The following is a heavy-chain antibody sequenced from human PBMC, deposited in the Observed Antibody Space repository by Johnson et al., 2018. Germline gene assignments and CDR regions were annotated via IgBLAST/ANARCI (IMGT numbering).Heavy chain of an antibody. CDR1: GFSFDDYA. J-gene: IGHJ2*01. Sequence: EVQLVESGGGLVRAGGSLRLYCAASGFSFDDYAMHWVRHAPGKGLEWVAGVSWNGDKIDYADSVKARFTISRNNAKNSLYLQIDGLRAEDTALYYCVKDRGVVVDPGYFDLWGRGTLVTVSS. CDR3: VKDRGVVVDPGYFDL. V-gene: IGHV3-9*01. CDR2: VSWNGDKI. D-gene: IGHD2-15*01.